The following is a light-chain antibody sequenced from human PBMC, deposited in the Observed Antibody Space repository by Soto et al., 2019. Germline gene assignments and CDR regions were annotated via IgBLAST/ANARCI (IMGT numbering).Light chain of an antibody. CDR2: GAS. J-gene: IGKJ1*01. V-gene: IGKV3-20*01. Sequence: EIVLTQSPGTLSLSPGXRATLSCRASQSVSSSYLAWYQQKPGQAPRLLIYGASSRATGIPDRFSGSGSGTDFTLTISRLEPEDFAVYYCQQYGSSPRTFGQGTKVEIK. CDR1: QSVSSSY. CDR3: QQYGSSPRT.